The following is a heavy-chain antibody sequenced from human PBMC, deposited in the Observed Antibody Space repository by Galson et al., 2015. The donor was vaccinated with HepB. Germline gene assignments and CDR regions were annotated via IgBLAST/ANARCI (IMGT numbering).Heavy chain of an antibody. Sequence: SLRLSCAASGFTVNNAWMSWVRQAPGKGLEWVGLIKSKADGGTSDYTAPVKGRFTFSRDDSKNTLYLQMNGLKTEDTAVYYCTTDAGVSGGSYWGQGTLVTVSS. V-gene: IGHV3-15*01. CDR3: TTDAGVSGGSY. CDR1: GFTVNNAW. J-gene: IGHJ4*02. CDR2: IKSKADGGTS. D-gene: IGHD6-19*01.